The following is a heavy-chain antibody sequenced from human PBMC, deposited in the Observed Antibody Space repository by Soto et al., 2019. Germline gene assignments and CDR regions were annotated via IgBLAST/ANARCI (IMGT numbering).Heavy chain of an antibody. V-gene: IGHV4-31*03. CDR3: ARGGASSKWFAP. CDR1: GGSISSYASF. CDR2: ISYSGTT. J-gene: IGHJ5*02. D-gene: IGHD2-15*01. Sequence: LSLTCTVSGGSISSYASFWSWIRQLPGKGPEWIAFISYSGTTSHNPSLQSRVTVSADTSKSQFSLNLTSVTAADTAVYYCARGGASSKWFAPWGQGITVTVSS.